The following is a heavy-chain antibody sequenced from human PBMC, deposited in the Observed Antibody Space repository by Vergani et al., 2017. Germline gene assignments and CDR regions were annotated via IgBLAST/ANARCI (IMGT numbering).Heavy chain of an antibody. Sequence: QVQLQESGPGLVKPSQTLSLTCTVSGGSISSGSYYWSWIRQPAGKGLEWIGRIYTSGSTNYNPSLKSRVTISVDTSKNQFSLKLSSVTAADTAVYYCASNPRLYGSGSGYGDSDAFDIWGQGTMVTVSS. D-gene: IGHD3-10*01. CDR1: GGSISSGSYY. CDR2: IYTSGST. J-gene: IGHJ3*02. V-gene: IGHV4-61*02. CDR3: ASNPRLYGSGSGYGDSDAFDI.